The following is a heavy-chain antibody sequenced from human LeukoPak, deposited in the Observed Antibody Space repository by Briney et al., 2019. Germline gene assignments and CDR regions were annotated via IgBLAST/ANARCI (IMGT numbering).Heavy chain of an antibody. V-gene: IGHV4-34*01. CDR3: ARGWRGPGYYYYMDV. J-gene: IGHJ6*03. CDR1: GGSFSGYY. Sequence: SETLSLTCAVYGGSFSGYYWSWIRQPPGKGLEWIGEINHSGSTNYNPSLKSRVTISVDTSKNQFSLKLSSVTAADTAVYYCARGWRGPGYYYYMDVWGKGTTVTVSS. CDR2: INHSGST. D-gene: IGHD1-1*01.